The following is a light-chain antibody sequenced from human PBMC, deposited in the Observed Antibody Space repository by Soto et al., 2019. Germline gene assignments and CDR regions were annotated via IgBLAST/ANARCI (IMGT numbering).Light chain of an antibody. CDR3: QQFGSSIPHT. CDR2: GAS. Sequence: EIVMTQSPGTLSLSPGERATISCRASQVIGSRYLAWYHQKSGQAPRLLIYGASSRSTGIPDRFSGSGSGTDFTRTISRLEPEDFGVYYCQQFGSSIPHTFGQGTKLEIK. J-gene: IGKJ2*01. V-gene: IGKV3-20*01. CDR1: QVIGSRY.